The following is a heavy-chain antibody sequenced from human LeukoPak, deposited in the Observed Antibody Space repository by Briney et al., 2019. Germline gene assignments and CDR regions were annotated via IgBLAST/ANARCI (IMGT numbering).Heavy chain of an antibody. J-gene: IGHJ6*02. D-gene: IGHD6-19*01. V-gene: IGHV1-24*01. CDR1: GHTLTELS. Sequence: ASVKVSCKVSGHTLTELSMHWVRQAPGKGLEWMGGFDPEDGETIYAQKFQGRVTMTEDTSTDTAYMELSSLRSEDTAVYYCATDQGQWLEGADYGMDVWGQGTTVTVSS. CDR2: FDPEDGET. CDR3: ATDQGQWLEGADYGMDV.